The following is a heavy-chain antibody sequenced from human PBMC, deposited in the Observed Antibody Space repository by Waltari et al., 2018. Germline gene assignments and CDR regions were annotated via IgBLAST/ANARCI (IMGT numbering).Heavy chain of an antibody. CDR2: IYYSGST. V-gene: IGHV4-30-4*08. CDR3: ARGALLVPPEDDFWSGYYKPYYYYMDV. Sequence: QVQLQESGPGLVKPSQTLSLTCTVSGGSISSGAYYWSWIRQPPGKGLEWMGYIYYSGSTYYNPSLKSRVTISVDTSKNQFSLKLSSVTAADTAVYYCARGALLVPPEDDFWSGYYKPYYYYMDVWGKGTTVTVSS. CDR1: GGSISSGAYY. D-gene: IGHD3-3*01. J-gene: IGHJ6*03.